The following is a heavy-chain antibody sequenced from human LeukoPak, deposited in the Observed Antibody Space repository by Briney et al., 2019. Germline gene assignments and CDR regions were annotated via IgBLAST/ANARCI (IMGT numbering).Heavy chain of an antibody. V-gene: IGHV5-51*01. D-gene: IGHD3-10*01. CDR3: ARQRPLLWFEELINRVGYWAVEIDY. CDR2: IYPGDSDA. Sequence: GESLKISCKGSGYSFTSYWIGWVGQMPGKGLEWMGIIYPGDSDARYSPSFQGQVTISADKSISTAYLQWSSLKASDTAMYYCARQRPLLWFEELINRVGYWAVEIDYWGQGTLVTVSS. CDR1: GYSFTSYW. J-gene: IGHJ4*02.